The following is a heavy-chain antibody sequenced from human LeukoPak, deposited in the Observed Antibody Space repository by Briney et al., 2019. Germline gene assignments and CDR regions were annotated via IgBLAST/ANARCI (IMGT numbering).Heavy chain of an antibody. CDR1: GGTFSSYA. V-gene: IGHV1-69*05. CDR2: IIPIFGTA. Sequence: SVKVSCKASGGTFSSYAISWVRQAPGQGLEWMGGIIPIFGTANYAQKFQGRVTMTRDTSISTAYMELSRLRSDDTAVYYCARDRRDYDYWGQGTLVTVSS. CDR3: ARDRRDYDY. J-gene: IGHJ4*02.